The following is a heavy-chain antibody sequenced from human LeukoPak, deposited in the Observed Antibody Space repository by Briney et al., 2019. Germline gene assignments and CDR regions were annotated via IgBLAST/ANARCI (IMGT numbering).Heavy chain of an antibody. Sequence: GGSLRLSCAASGFTFSSYAMSWVRQASRKRLEWVSAISGGGGSTYYADSVKGRFTISRDNSKNTLYLQMNSLRAEDTAVYYCARDEYSSSSEDYWGQGTLVTVSS. V-gene: IGHV3-23*01. CDR3: ARDEYSSSSEDY. J-gene: IGHJ4*02. D-gene: IGHD6-6*01. CDR1: GFTFSSYA. CDR2: ISGGGGST.